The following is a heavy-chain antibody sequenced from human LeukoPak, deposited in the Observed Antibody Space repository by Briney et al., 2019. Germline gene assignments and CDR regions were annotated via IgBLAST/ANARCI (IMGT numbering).Heavy chain of an antibody. J-gene: IGHJ6*02. CDR3: ARVRRATRGHYYGMDV. CDR2: ISGSGGST. Sequence: PGGSLRLSCAASGFTVSSNYMSWVRQAPGKGLEWVSAISGSGGSTYYADSVKGRFTISRDNSKNTLYLQMNSLRAEDTAVYYCARVRRATRGHYYGMDVWGQGTTVTVSS. D-gene: IGHD1-26*01. V-gene: IGHV3-23*01. CDR1: GFTVSSNY.